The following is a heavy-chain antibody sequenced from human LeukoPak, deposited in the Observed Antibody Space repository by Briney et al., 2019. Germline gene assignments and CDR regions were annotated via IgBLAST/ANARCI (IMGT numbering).Heavy chain of an antibody. CDR1: GGSISSSSYY. V-gene: IGHV4-39*07. Sequence: SETLSLTCTVSGGSISSSSYYWGWIRQPPGKGLEWIGSIYYSGSTYYNPSLKSRVTISVDTSKNQFSLKLSPVTAADTAVYYCARGLCGSSCPRQSDAFDIWGQGTMVTVSS. D-gene: IGHD6-13*01. CDR2: IYYSGST. J-gene: IGHJ3*02. CDR3: ARGLCGSSCPRQSDAFDI.